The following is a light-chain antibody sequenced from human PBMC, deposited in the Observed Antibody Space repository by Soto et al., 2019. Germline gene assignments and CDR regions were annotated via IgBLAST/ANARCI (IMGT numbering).Light chain of an antibody. Sequence: EIVLTQSPATLSLSPGESATLSCRDSQSVSSYLAWYQQKPGQAPRLLIYDASNRATGIPDRFSASGSGTDYTLTISSLEPEDFAVYYCQQRSNWPPLFTVGPGTKVDI. V-gene: IGKV3-11*01. CDR2: DAS. CDR1: QSVSSY. CDR3: QQRSNWPPLFT. J-gene: IGKJ3*01.